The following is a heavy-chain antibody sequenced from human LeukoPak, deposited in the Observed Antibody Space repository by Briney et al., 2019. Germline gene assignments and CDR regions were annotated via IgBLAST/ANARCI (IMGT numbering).Heavy chain of an antibody. CDR1: GFTFSSYG. Sequence: GGSQRLSCAASGFTFSSYGMHWVRQAAGKGLEWVAFIRYDGSNKYYADSVKGRFTISRDNSKNTLYLQMNSLRAEDTAVYYCAKRGMGTVDYWGQGTLVTVSS. CDR3: AKRGMGTVDY. D-gene: IGHD5-24*01. V-gene: IGHV3-30*02. J-gene: IGHJ4*02. CDR2: IRYDGSNK.